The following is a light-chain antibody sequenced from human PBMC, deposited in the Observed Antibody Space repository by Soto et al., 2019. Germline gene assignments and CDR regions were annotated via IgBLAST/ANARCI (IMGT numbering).Light chain of an antibody. Sequence: QSVLTQPPSVSGAPGQWVTISCTGSSSNIGAGYDVHWYQQLPGTAPKLLIYGNSNRPSGVPDRFSGSKSGTSASLAITGRQAEDEADDYCQSSDSSRSGPVFGGGTKLTVL. CDR2: GNS. CDR1: SSNIGAGYD. V-gene: IGLV1-40*01. CDR3: QSSDSSRSGPV. J-gene: IGLJ3*02.